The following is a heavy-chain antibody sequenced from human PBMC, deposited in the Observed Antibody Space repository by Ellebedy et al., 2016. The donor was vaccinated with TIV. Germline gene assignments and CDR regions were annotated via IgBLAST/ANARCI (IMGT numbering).Heavy chain of an antibody. CDR3: ARGRGDGYNLNLYY. D-gene: IGHD5-24*01. CDR1: GYTFTSYA. CDR2: INAGNGNT. V-gene: IGHV1-3*01. Sequence: AASVKVSCKASGYTFTSYAMHWVRHAPGQRLEWMGWINAGNGNTKYSQKFQGRVTITRDTSANTAYMELSSLRPEDTAVYYCARGRGDGYNLNLYYWGQGALVSVSS. J-gene: IGHJ4*02.